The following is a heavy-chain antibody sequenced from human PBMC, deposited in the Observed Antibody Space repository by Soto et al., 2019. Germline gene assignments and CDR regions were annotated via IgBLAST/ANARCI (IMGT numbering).Heavy chain of an antibody. CDR3: ARRWGATFDY. V-gene: IGHV4-59*08. CDR1: GGSISSYY. D-gene: IGHD1-26*01. CDR2: IYYSGST. J-gene: IGHJ4*02. Sequence: QVQLQESGPGLVKPSETLSLTCTVSGGSISSYYWSWIRQPPGKGLEWIGYIYYSGSTNYNPSLRRRVTKSVDTPKTQFPLKLSAVAAAGTAVYYCARRWGATFDYWGQGTLVTVSS.